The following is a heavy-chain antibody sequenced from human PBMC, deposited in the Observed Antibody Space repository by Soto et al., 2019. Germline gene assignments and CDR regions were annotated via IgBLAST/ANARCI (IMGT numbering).Heavy chain of an antibody. CDR2: IWSDGSNK. CDR1: GFTFSSYG. Sequence: QVQLVESGGGVVQPGRSLRLSCAASGFTFSSYGMHWVRQAQGKGLEWVAVIWSDGSNKYYADSVKGRFTISRDNSKNTLHLQRNSLRAQDTAVYDGARYYYDSRGYYHLWGQGTLVTVSS. CDR3: ARYYYDSRGYYHL. V-gene: IGHV3-33*01. J-gene: IGHJ5*02. D-gene: IGHD3-22*01.